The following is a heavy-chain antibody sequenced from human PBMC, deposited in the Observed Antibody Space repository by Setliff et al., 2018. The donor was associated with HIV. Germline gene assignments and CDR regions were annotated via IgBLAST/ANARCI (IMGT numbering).Heavy chain of an antibody. CDR1: GFTVSSNY. CDR3: ARDAPPSSGWYLDYYYYYGMDV. CDR2: ISSSSSYT. Sequence: GGSLRLSCAASGFTVSSNYMSWVRQAPGKGLEWVSYISSSSSYTHYADSVKGRFTISRDNVKNSLYLQMNSLRAEDTAVYYCARDAPPSSGWYLDYYYYYGMDVWGQGTTVTVSS. D-gene: IGHD6-19*01. J-gene: IGHJ6*02. V-gene: IGHV3-11*06.